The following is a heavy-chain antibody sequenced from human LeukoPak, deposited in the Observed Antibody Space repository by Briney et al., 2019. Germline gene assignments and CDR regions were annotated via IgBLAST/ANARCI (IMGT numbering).Heavy chain of an antibody. D-gene: IGHD2-15*01. CDR1: GGSISSSSYY. Sequence: SETLSLTCTVSGGSISSSSYYWGWIRQPPGKGLEGFGSIYYSGSTYYNPSLKSRVTISVDTSKNQFSLKLSSVTAADTAVYYCARDRGAVGGPWGQGTLVTVSS. J-gene: IGHJ5*02. CDR3: ARDRGAVGGP. CDR2: IYYSGST. V-gene: IGHV4-39*07.